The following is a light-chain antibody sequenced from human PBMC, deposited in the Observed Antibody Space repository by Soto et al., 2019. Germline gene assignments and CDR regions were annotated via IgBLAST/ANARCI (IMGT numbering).Light chain of an antibody. J-gene: IGKJ1*01. CDR3: QQYNSYSSPWT. Sequence: DIQMTQSPSTLSASVGDRVTITCRASQSISSWLAWYQQKPGKAPKLLIYDASSLESGVPSRFSGSGSGTEFTLTISCLQPNDFATYYCQQYNSYSSPWTFGQGTKVEIK. CDR1: QSISSW. CDR2: DAS. V-gene: IGKV1-5*01.